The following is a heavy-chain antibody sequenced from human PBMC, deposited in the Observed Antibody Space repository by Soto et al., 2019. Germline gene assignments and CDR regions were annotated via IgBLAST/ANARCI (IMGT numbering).Heavy chain of an antibody. J-gene: IGHJ6*03. D-gene: IGHD3-16*01. V-gene: IGHV4-34*12. Sequence: SETLSLTCAVYGGSFSGYYWSWIRQPPGKGLEWIGEIIHSGSTKYNPSLKSRVTISVDTSKNQVSLKLSSVTAADTAVYYCARARRLMITFGGVGYMDVWGKRTTVTVSS. CDR1: GGSFSGYY. CDR2: IIHSGST. CDR3: ARARRLMITFGGVGYMDV.